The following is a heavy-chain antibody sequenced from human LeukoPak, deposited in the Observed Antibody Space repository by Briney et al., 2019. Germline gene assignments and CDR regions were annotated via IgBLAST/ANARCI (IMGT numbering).Heavy chain of an antibody. Sequence: GGSLRLSCAASGFTFSSYWMSWVRQAPGKGLEWVANIKQDGSEKYYVDSVKGRFTISRDNAKNSLYLQMYRLRAEDTAVYYCARGVAAANMMYYFDYWGQGTLVTVSS. CDR3: ARGVAAANMMYYFDY. J-gene: IGHJ4*02. CDR2: IKQDGSEK. CDR1: GFTFSSYW. D-gene: IGHD6-13*01. V-gene: IGHV3-7*01.